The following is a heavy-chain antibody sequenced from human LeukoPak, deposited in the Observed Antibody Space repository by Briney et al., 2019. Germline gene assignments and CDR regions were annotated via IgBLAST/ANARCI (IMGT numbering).Heavy chain of an antibody. J-gene: IGHJ3*02. CDR2: INHSGST. CDR3: ARGGTRHVLRFLEWFQRDAFDI. CDR1: GGSFSGYY. Sequence: PSETLSLTCAVYGGSFSGYYWSWIRQPPGKGLEWIGEINHSGSTNYNPSLKSRVTISVDTSKNQFPLKLSSVTAAGTAVYYCARGGTRHVLRFLEWFQRDAFDIWGQGTMVTVSS. D-gene: IGHD3-3*01. V-gene: IGHV4-34*01.